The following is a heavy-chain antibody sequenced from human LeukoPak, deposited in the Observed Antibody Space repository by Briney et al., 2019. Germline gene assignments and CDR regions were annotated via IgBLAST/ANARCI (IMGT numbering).Heavy chain of an antibody. V-gene: IGHV3-33*06. CDR3: AKARATYLYDTSGYSALDY. CDR2: IWYDGDNK. CDR1: RFTFSSYV. Sequence: GGSLRLSCAASRFTFSSYVMHWVRQAPGKGLEWVALIWYDGDNKYYSDSVKGRFTISRDNSKNTLYLQMNSLRAEDTAVYYCAKARATYLYDTSGYSALDYWGQGTLGTVSS. J-gene: IGHJ4*02. D-gene: IGHD3-22*01.